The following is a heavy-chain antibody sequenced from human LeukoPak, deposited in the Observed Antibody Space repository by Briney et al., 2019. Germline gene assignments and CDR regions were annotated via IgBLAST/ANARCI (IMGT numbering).Heavy chain of an antibody. CDR2: SNADGSGT. J-gene: IGHJ4*02. CDR1: GFTFTSYW. CDR3: AKDFGPTNWGFDS. Sequence: GGSLRLSCAASGFTFTSYWMHWVRQAPGKGLVWVSRSNADGSGTSYADSVKGRFTISRDNAKNTLYLQMNSLRTEDTAVYYCAKDFGPTNWGFDSWGQGTQVTVSS. V-gene: IGHV3-74*01. D-gene: IGHD7-27*01.